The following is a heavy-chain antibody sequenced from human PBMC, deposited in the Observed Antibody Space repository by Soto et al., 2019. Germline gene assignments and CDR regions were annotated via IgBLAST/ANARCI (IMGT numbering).Heavy chain of an antibody. Sequence: GXSVKVSCKASGYTFTNYGISWVRQAPVQGLEWMGWVSPYNGNRYYAQKFHGRLTLTTDTSTNTAFMELRSLSPGDTAIYYCARRYGDPSSAAGFDYWGQGTLVTVSS. V-gene: IGHV1-18*01. J-gene: IGHJ4*02. D-gene: IGHD2-21*02. CDR3: ARRYGDPSSAAGFDY. CDR1: GYTFTNYG. CDR2: VSPYNGNR.